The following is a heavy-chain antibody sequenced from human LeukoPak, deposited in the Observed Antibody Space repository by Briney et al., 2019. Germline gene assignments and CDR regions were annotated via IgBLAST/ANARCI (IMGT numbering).Heavy chain of an antibody. CDR3: ARSKMTTVDY. J-gene: IGHJ4*02. CDR2: ISSSSSYI. V-gene: IGHV3-21*01. Sequence: GGSLRLSCAASGFTFSSYSMNWVRQAPGKGLEWVSSISSSSSYIYYADSVKGRFTISRNNAKNPLYLQMNSLRAEDTAVYYCARSKMTTVDYWGQGTLVTVSS. D-gene: IGHD4-17*01. CDR1: GFTFSSYS.